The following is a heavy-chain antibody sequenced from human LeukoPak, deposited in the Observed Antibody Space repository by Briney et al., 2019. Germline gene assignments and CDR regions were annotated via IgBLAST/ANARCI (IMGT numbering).Heavy chain of an antibody. Sequence: GASVKVSCKASGYTFTGYYMHWVRQAPGQGLEWMGRINPNSGGTNYAQKFQGRVTMTRDTSISTAYMELSRLRSDDTAVYYCARRVPTMVRGGDSWFDHWGRGTLVTVSS. CDR3: ARRVPTMVRGGDSWFDH. CDR2: INPNSGGT. V-gene: IGHV1-2*06. CDR1: GYTFTGYY. D-gene: IGHD3-10*01. J-gene: IGHJ5*02.